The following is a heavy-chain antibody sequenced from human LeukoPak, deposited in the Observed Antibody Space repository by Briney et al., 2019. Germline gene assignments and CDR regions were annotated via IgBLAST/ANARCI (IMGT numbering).Heavy chain of an antibody. Sequence: PGGSLRLPCAASGFTFNTYSMNWVRQAPGKGLEWVSYISSSSSTIYHADSVKGRFTISRDNAKNSLYLQMNSLRAEDTAVYYCAKDGVGATFFWGYYYYYMDVWGKGTTVTVSS. J-gene: IGHJ6*03. CDR2: ISSSSSTI. D-gene: IGHD1-26*01. CDR1: GFTFNTYS. CDR3: AKDGVGATFFWGYYYYYMDV. V-gene: IGHV3-48*01.